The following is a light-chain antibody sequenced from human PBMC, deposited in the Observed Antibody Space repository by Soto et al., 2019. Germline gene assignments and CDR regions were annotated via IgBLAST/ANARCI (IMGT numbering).Light chain of an antibody. J-gene: IGKJ2*01. Sequence: EIVMTQSPATLSVSPGERATLSCRASQSVNSNYLAWYQQHPGQPPRLLIYGTSNRATGIPDRFSGIGSGTDFTLTINRLEPEDFAVYFCQQYGNSPYTFGQGTKVDI. CDR3: QQYGNSPYT. V-gene: IGKV3-20*01. CDR1: QSVNSNY. CDR2: GTS.